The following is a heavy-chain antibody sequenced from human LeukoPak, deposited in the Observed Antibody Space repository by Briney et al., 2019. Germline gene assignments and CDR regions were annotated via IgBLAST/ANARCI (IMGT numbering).Heavy chain of an antibody. CDR3: ARGVGYDPLGY. CDR2: ISYAGGT. D-gene: IGHD5-12*01. J-gene: IGHJ4*02. CDR1: GGSISRSDYY. Sequence: SETLSLTCTVSGGSISRSDYYWVWIRQPPGKGLEWIGSISYAGGTYYTPSLKSRVTISVDTSKNQFSLKLSSVTAADTAVYYCARGVGYDPLGYWGQGTLVTVSS. V-gene: IGHV4-39*07.